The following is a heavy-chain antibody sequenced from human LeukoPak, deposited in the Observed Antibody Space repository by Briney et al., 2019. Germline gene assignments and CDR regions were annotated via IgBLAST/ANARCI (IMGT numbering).Heavy chain of an antibody. V-gene: IGHV4-59*01. D-gene: IGHD3-10*01. CDR3: AYGYGSGSYSRPPDY. J-gene: IGHJ4*02. CDR2: ISYSGST. CDR1: GGSLSSYY. Sequence: PSETLSLTRTVSGGSLSSYYWSWIRQPPGTGREWIGYISYSGSTNYNPSLTSRVTISVDTSKNQFSLRLSSVTAADTAVYYCAYGYGSGSYSRPPDYWGQGTLVTVSS.